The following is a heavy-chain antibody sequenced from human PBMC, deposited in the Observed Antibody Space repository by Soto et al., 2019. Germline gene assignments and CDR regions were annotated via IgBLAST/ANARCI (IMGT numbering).Heavy chain of an antibody. Sequence: WASVKVSCKASGYTFRNFGISWVRQAPGQGLERMGWISAYNANANYAQKFQGRLTMTADTSTSTAYMELRSLRSDDTAVYYCARENSYFDFWGQGTLVTVSS. J-gene: IGHJ4*02. CDR1: GYTFRNFG. CDR2: ISAYNANA. CDR3: ARENSYFDF. V-gene: IGHV1-18*01.